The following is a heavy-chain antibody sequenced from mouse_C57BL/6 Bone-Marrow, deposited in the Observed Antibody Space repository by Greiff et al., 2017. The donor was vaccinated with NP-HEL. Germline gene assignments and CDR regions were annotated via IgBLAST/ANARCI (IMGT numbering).Heavy chain of an antibody. CDR2: IDPSDSYT. CDR1: GYTFTSYW. J-gene: IGHJ2*01. V-gene: IGHV1-69*01. CDR3: AKGGNRDY. D-gene: IGHD2-1*01. Sequence: QVQLKQPGAELVMPGASVKLSCKASGYTFTSYWMHWVKQRPGQGLEWIGEIDPSDSYTNYNQKFKGKSTLTVDKSSSTASMQLSSLTSDDSAVYYCAKGGNRDYWGQGTTLTVSS.